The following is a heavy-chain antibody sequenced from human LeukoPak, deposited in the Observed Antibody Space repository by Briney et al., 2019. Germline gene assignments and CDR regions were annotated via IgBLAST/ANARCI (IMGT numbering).Heavy chain of an antibody. Sequence: SETLSLTCAVSGGSISTYYWSWIRQPPGKGLEWIGYINYSGSTNCNPSLKSRVSISVDTSKNQFSLKLSSVTAADTAVYYCARQHTRGAVVALVDYWGQGTLVTVSS. CDR2: INYSGST. V-gene: IGHV4-59*08. D-gene: IGHD3-22*01. J-gene: IGHJ4*02. CDR1: GGSISTYY. CDR3: ARQHTRGAVVALVDY.